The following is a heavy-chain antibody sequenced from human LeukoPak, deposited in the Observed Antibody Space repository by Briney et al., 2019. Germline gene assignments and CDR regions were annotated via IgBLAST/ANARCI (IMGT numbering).Heavy chain of an antibody. D-gene: IGHD3-22*01. J-gene: IGHJ4*02. Sequence: PGGSLRLSCAASGFTFNDYGMSWVRQGPGKGLEWVSGINWNGGYTAYADSVKGRFTIPRDNAKNSLYLQMNSLTAGDTALYYCARNYYDSSVASDYWGQGTLVTVSS. CDR3: ARNYYDSSVASDY. V-gene: IGHV3-20*04. CDR2: INWNGGYT. CDR1: GFTFNDYG.